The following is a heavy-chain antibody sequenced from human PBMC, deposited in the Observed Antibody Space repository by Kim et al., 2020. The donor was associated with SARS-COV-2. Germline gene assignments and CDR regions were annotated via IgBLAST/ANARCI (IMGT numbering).Heavy chain of an antibody. Sequence: GGSLRLSCAASGFTFDDYAMHWVRQPPGKGLEWVSGISWNSGSIGYADSVKGRLSIPRDNAKNFLYLQMNSLRAEDTALYYCAKVPIAARQGGWFDPSR. D-gene: IGHD6-6*01. CDR1: GFTFDDYA. V-gene: IGHV3-9*01. CDR3: AKVPIAARQGGWFDP. CDR2: ISWNSGSI. J-gene: IGHJ5*02.